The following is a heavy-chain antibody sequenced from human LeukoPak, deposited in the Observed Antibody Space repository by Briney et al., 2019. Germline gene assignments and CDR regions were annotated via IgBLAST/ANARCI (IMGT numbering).Heavy chain of an antibody. CDR3: AREVKTGYSSSLKARYYYYGMDV. CDR2: ISYDGSNK. V-gene: IGHV3-30*03. Sequence: PGGSLRLSCAASGFTFSSYGMHWVRQAPGKGLEWVAVISYDGSNKYYADSVKGRFTISRDNSKNTLYLQMNSLRAEDTAVYYCAREVKTGYSSSLKARYYYYGMDVWGQGTTVTVS. D-gene: IGHD6-13*01. CDR1: GFTFSSYG. J-gene: IGHJ6*02.